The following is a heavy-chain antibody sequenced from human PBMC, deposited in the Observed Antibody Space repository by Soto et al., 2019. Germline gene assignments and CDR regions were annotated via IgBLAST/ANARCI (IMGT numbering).Heavy chain of an antibody. CDR2: IYPGDSDT. CDR3: ARHLGFCSSNSCRIERLDP. Sequence: PGESLKISCKASGYSFNTYWIGWVRQMPGKGLEWMGIIYPGDSDTRYSPSFRGQVIISADKSISTAYLQWSSLKASDTAIYYCARHLGFCSSNSCRIERLDPWGQGTLVTVSS. J-gene: IGHJ5*02. D-gene: IGHD2-2*01. V-gene: IGHV5-51*01. CDR1: GYSFNTYW.